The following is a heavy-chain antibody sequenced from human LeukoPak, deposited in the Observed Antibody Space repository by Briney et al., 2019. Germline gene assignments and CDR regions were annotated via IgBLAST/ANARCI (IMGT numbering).Heavy chain of an antibody. CDR2: IYYNGST. Sequence: SETLSLTCAVYGGSFSGYYWSWIRQPPGKGLEWIGYIYYNGSTNYNPSLKSRVTISVDTSKNQFSLKLSSVTAADTAVYYCARGGPPRHYMDVWGKGTTVTISS. V-gene: IGHV4-59*01. CDR3: ARGGPPRHYMDV. J-gene: IGHJ6*03. CDR1: GGSFSGYY. D-gene: IGHD3-10*01.